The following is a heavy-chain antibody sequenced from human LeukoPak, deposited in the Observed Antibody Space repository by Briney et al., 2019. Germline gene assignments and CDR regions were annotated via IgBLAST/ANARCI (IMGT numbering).Heavy chain of an antibody. CDR3: AKSYGDYVYYYYCMDV. V-gene: IGHV3-30*18. Sequence: PGRSLRLSCAASGFTFSSYGMHWVRQAPGKGLEWVAVISYDGSNKYYADSVKGRFTTSRDNSKNTLYLQMNSLRAEDTAVYYCAKSYGDYVYYYYCMDVWGQGTTVTVSS. CDR2: ISYDGSNK. CDR1: GFTFSSYG. J-gene: IGHJ6*02. D-gene: IGHD4-17*01.